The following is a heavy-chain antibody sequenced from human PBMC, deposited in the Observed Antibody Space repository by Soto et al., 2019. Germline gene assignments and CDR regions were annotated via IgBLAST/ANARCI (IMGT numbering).Heavy chain of an antibody. V-gene: IGHV3-23*01. J-gene: IGHJ4*02. CDR2: ISANDVGT. D-gene: IGHD1-20*01. CDR3: AKAKNDYNWDNRPPFDY. CDR1: GFTLRNYA. Sequence: PGGSLRLSCEASGFTLRNYAMTWVRQAPGKGLEWVSLISANDVGTYYAESVKTRFTISTDQSRNTVYLQMDSLRADDTAIYYCAKAKNDYNWDNRPPFDYWGLGTLVTVSS.